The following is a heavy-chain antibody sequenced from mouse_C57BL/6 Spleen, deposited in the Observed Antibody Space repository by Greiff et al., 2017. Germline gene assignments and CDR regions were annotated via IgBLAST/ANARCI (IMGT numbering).Heavy chain of an antibody. Sequence: QVQLQQPGAELVMPGASVKLSCKASGYTFTSYWVLLVKQRPGPGLEWIGEIDPSDSSTNYNQKFKGKSTWTVDKSSSPAYMQLSSLTSEDSAVYYCARGGGYYAWFAYWGQGNLVTVSA. V-gene: IGHV1-69*01. CDR2: IDPSDSST. J-gene: IGHJ3*01. CDR1: GYTFTSYW. CDR3: ARGGGYYAWFAY. D-gene: IGHD2-3*01.